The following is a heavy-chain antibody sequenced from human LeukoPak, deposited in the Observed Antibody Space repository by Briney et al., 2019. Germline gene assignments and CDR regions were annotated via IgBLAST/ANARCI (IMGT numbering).Heavy chain of an antibody. CDR2: IYYSGST. CDR1: GGSISSGDYY. Sequence: PSETLSLTCTVSGGSISSGDYYWSWIRQPPGKGLEWIGYIYYSGSTYYNPSLKSRVTISVDTSKNQFSLKLSSVTAADTAVYYCARGSPYYYYGSGSYLDYWGQGTLVTVSS. J-gene: IGHJ4*02. D-gene: IGHD3-10*01. CDR3: ARGSPYYYYGSGSYLDY. V-gene: IGHV4-30-4*08.